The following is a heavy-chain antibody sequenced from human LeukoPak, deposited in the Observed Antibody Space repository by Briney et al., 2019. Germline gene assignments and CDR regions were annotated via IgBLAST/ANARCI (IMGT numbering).Heavy chain of an antibody. V-gene: IGHV1-2*02. Sequence: ASVKVSCKASGYTFTGYYMHWVRQAPGQGLEWMGWINPNSGGTNYAQKFQGRVTMTRDTSISTAYMELSRLRSDGTAVYYCARQPRGSYYYYYGMDVWGQGTTVTVSS. CDR2: INPNSGGT. CDR1: GYTFTGYY. CDR3: ARQPRGSYYYYYGMDV. D-gene: IGHD1-26*01. J-gene: IGHJ6*02.